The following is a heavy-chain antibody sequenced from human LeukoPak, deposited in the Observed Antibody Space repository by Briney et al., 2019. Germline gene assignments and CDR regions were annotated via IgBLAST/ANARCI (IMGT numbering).Heavy chain of an antibody. CDR2: INPNSGGT. Sequence: ASVKVSCKASGYTFTGYYMHWVRQAPGQGVEWMGWINPNSGGTNYAQKFQGRVTMTRDTSISTAYMELSRLRSDDTAVYYCATGWSIAARRYFQHWGQGTLVTVSS. V-gene: IGHV1-2*02. CDR1: GYTFTGYY. J-gene: IGHJ1*01. D-gene: IGHD6-6*01. CDR3: ATGWSIAARRYFQH.